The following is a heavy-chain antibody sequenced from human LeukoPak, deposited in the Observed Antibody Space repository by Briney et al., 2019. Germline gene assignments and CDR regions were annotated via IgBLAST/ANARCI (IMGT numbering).Heavy chain of an antibody. CDR2: INHSGST. V-gene: IGHV4-34*01. CDR1: GGSFSGYY. J-gene: IGHJ4*02. D-gene: IGHD3-22*01. Sequence: PSETLSLTCAVYGGSFSGYYWNWIRQSPEKGLEWIGEINHSGSTNYNPSLKSRVTISIDTSKNQFSLRLKSVTAADTAVYYCARYYYDSSGSDYWGQGTLVTVSS. CDR3: ARYYYDSSGSDY.